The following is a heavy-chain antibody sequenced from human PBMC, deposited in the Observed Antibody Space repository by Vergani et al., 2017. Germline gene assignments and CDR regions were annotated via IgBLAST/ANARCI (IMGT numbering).Heavy chain of an antibody. CDR3: ARADSGSYWLVNWGSGHNWFDP. J-gene: IGHJ5*02. Sequence: QVQLVQSGAEVKKPGASVKVSCKVSGYTLTELSMHWVRQAPGKGLEWMGGFDPEDGETIYAQKFQGRVTMTEDTSTDTAYMELSSLRSEDTAVYYCARADSGSYWLVNWGSGHNWFDPWGQGTLVTVSS. CDR1: GYTLTELS. V-gene: IGHV1-24*01. CDR2: FDPEDGET. D-gene: IGHD1-26*01.